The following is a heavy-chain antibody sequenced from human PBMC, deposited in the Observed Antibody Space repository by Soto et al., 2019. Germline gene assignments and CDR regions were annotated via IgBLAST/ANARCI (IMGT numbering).Heavy chain of an antibody. D-gene: IGHD3-10*01. CDR1: GFTFSSYA. V-gene: IGHV3-23*01. CDR2: VSGSGAGT. Sequence: GGSLRLSCAASGFTFSSYAMSWVRQAPGKGLEWVSGVSGSGAGTYYADSVKGRFTISRDNSRDTLHLQINSLRAEDTAVYYCAKAGSTRVGENYYYGMDVWGQGTTVTVSS. CDR3: AKAGSTRVGENYYYGMDV. J-gene: IGHJ6*02.